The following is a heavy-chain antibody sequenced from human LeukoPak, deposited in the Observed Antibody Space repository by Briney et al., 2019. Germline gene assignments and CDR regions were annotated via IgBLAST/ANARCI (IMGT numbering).Heavy chain of an antibody. D-gene: IGHD2-15*01. Sequence: PSETLSLTCTVSGGSISSDSYYWAWIRQPPGKGLEWIGTIYYSGTTYYNPSLKSRHTISADTSKNQFSPQLRSVTAADTAVYYCVIGVGWQPDYWGQGALVTVSS. CDR1: GGSISSDSYY. J-gene: IGHJ4*02. V-gene: IGHV4-39*07. CDR3: VIGVGWQPDY. CDR2: IYYSGTT.